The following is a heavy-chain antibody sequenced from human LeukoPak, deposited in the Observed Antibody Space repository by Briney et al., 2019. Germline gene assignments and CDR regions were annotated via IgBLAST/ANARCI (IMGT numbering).Heavy chain of an antibody. D-gene: IGHD2-2*02. J-gene: IGHJ4*02. CDR2: IIPIFGTA. Sequence: ASVKVSCKASGRTFSSYAISCVRQAPGQGLEWMGGIIPIFGTANYAQKFQGRITITADKSTGTAYMELSSLRSEDTAVYYCARGGSLDVVPAAIRKTHQFDYWGQGTLVTVSS. CDR3: ARGGSLDVVPAAIRKTHQFDY. CDR1: GRTFSSYA. V-gene: IGHV1-69*06.